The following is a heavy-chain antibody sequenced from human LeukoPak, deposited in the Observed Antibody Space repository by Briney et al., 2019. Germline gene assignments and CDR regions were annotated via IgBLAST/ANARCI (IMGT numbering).Heavy chain of an antibody. CDR3: ARSGAVDYYYYGMDV. CDR1: GFTFSSYS. J-gene: IGHJ6*02. V-gene: IGHV3-48*04. D-gene: IGHD5-12*01. CDR2: ISSSSSTI. Sequence: GGSLRLSCAASGFTFSSYSMNWVRQAPGKGLEWVSYISSSSSTIYYADSVKGRFTISRDNAKNSLYLQMNSLRAEDTAVYYCARSGAVDYYYYGMDVWGQGTTVTVSS.